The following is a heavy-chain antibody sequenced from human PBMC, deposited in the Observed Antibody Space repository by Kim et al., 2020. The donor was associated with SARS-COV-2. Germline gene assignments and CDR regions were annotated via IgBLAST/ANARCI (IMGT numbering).Heavy chain of an antibody. Sequence: SETLSLTCTVSGGSLSTWYWSWIRQPAGRGLEWIGRLSTSGNTNYNPSLKSRVTMSVDTSKNQFSLKLSSVTAADTAVYFCARGGERWFDPWGQGTLVTV. CDR3: ARGGERWFDP. V-gene: IGHV4-4*07. CDR2: LSTSGNT. CDR1: GGSLSTWY. D-gene: IGHD1-1*01. J-gene: IGHJ5*02.